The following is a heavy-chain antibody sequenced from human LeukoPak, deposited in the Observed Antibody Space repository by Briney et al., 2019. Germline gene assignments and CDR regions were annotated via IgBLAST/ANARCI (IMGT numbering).Heavy chain of an antibody. CDR2: IKQDGSER. J-gene: IGHJ6*03. CDR1: EFTFSDYW. Sequence: GGSLRLSCAASEFTFSDYWMSWVRQAPGKGLEWVANIKQDGSERYYVDSVKGRFTISRNNANNLLFLQMDSLRAGDTAVYYCARRSTVTPYDFYYMDVWGKGTTVIVSS. V-gene: IGHV3-7*01. CDR3: ARRSTVTPYDFYYMDV. D-gene: IGHD4-17*01.